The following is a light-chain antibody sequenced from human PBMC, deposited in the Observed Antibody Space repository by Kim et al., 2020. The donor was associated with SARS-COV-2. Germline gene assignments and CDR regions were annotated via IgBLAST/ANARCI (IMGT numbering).Light chain of an antibody. CDR1: KLGDKY. V-gene: IGLV3-1*01. Sequence: VSPGQTASITCSGDKLGDKYACWYQQKPGQPPVLVIYQDSKRPSGIPERFSGSNSGNTATLTISGTQAMDEADYYCQAWDSSTGVFGGGTQLTVL. J-gene: IGLJ3*02. CDR2: QDS. CDR3: QAWDSSTGV.